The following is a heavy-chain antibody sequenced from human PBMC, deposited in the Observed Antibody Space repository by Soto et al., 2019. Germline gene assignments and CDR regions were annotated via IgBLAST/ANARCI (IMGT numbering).Heavy chain of an antibody. D-gene: IGHD5-18*01. J-gene: IGHJ1*01. Sequence: QVQLQESGSGLVKPSQTLSLICTVSGGSISIDDSYWHWIRQSPEKGLEWIGYIHYTGSTYYNPSLERRLSMSVDTSKNQFSLKLRSVTAADTAIYYCAREAGYSHGYEHWGQGAPVTVSS. CDR1: GGSISIDDSY. CDR3: AREAGYSHGYEH. CDR2: IHYTGST. V-gene: IGHV4-30-4*01.